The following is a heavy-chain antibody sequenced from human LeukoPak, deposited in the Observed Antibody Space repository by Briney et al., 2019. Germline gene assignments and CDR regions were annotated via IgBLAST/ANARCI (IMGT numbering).Heavy chain of an antibody. CDR2: IYTSGST. Sequence: SETLSLTCTVSGGSISSYYWSWIRQPAGKGLEWIGRIYTSGSTNYSPSLKSRVTMTVDTPRNQFSLKLNSVTAADTAVYYCARDRHYYDSSGYFPAFAYWGQGTLVTVSS. CDR1: GGSISSYY. V-gene: IGHV4-4*07. J-gene: IGHJ4*02. D-gene: IGHD3-22*01. CDR3: ARDRHYYDSSGYFPAFAY.